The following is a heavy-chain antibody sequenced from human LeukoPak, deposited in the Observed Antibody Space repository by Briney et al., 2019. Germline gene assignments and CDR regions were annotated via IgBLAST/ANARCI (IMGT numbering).Heavy chain of an antibody. Sequence: ETLSLTCAVYGGSFSGYYWRWIRQRPGKGLEWVSAISGSGGSTYYADSVKGRFTISRDNSKNTLYLQMNSLRADDTAVYYCAKAPTLSYLDYWGQGTLVTVSS. CDR3: AKAPTLSYLDY. V-gene: IGHV3-23*01. CDR2: ISGSGGST. CDR1: GGSFSGYY. J-gene: IGHJ4*02. D-gene: IGHD3-16*01.